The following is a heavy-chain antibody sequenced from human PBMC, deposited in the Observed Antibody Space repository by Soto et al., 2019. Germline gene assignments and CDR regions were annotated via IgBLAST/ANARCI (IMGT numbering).Heavy chain of an antibody. CDR1: GGSINSYY. CDR3: VRHGYTRGGDY. V-gene: IGHV4-59*08. CDR2: IFYSGGT. Sequence: SETLSLTCTVSGGSINSYYWSWVRQSPGKGLEWIGYIFYSGGTSYNSSLKSRVTISVDTSKNQFSLKLTSVTAADTAVYYCVRHGYTRGGDYWGQGTLVTVSS. J-gene: IGHJ4*02. D-gene: IGHD5-12*01.